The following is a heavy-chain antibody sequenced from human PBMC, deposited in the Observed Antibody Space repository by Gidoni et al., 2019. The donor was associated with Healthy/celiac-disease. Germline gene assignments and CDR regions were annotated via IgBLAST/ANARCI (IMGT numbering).Heavy chain of an antibody. V-gene: IGHV3-23*04. CDR2: ISGSGGST. CDR3: ARGGQWDPRGDDAFDI. D-gene: IGHD1-26*01. CDR1: GFTFSRHA. Sequence: EVQLVESGGGLVQPGGSLRLSCAASGFTFSRHAMSWVRPAPGKGLGWVSGISGSGGSTYYADSVKGRVTISRDNSKNTLYLQMNSLRAEDTAVYYCARGGQWDPRGDDAFDIWGQGTMVTVSS. J-gene: IGHJ3*02.